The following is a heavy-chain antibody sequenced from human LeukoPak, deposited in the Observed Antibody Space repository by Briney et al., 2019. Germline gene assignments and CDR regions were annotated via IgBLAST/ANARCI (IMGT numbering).Heavy chain of an antibody. CDR2: IIPIFGTA. V-gene: IGHV1-69*06. Sequence: SVKVSCKASGYTFTSYGISWVRQAPGQGLGWRGGIIPIFGTANYAQKFQGRVTMTEDTSTDTAYMELSSLRSEDTAVYYCATDRITMVRGVIIRENAFDIWGQGTMVTVSS. CDR3: ATDRITMVRGVIIRENAFDI. D-gene: IGHD3-10*01. J-gene: IGHJ3*02. CDR1: GYTFTSYG.